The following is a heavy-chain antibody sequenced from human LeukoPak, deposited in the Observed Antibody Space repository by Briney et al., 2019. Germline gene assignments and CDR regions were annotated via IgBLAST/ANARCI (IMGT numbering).Heavy chain of an antibody. CDR3: AGDILTGYSQEDV. Sequence: SETLSLTCTVSGGSISSSSYYWGWIRQPPGKGLEWIGSIYYSGSTYYNPSLKSRVTISVDTSKNQFSLKLSSVTAADTAVYYCAGDILTGYSQEDVWGKGTTVTISS. CDR2: IYYSGST. J-gene: IGHJ6*04. D-gene: IGHD3-9*01. V-gene: IGHV4-39*01. CDR1: GGSISSSSYY.